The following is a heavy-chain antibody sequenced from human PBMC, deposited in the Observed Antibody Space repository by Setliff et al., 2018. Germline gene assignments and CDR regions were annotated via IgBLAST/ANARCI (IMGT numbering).Heavy chain of an antibody. J-gene: IGHJ6*03. CDR2: IRPLRGDT. D-gene: IGHD3-3*01. V-gene: IGHV1-2*02. CDR1: GYIFSAYH. Sequence: ASVKVSCKASGYIFSAYHVHWVRQAPGQGPEWVGCIRPLRGDTKSAQKFQGRLTMTGDASINTAFMELTGLTSDDTAVYYCARMSGFQYIDVWGKGTTVTVSS. CDR3: ARMSGFQYIDV.